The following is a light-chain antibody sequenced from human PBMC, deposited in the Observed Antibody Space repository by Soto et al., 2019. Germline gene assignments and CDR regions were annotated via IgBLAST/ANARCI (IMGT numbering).Light chain of an antibody. CDR3: LQDHDYPRT. V-gene: IGKV1-6*01. CDR2: SAT. J-gene: IGKJ1*01. Sequence: AIQMTQSPTSLSASVGDRVIITCRASQDISKDLGWYQQKPGKAPKFLIYSATSTQSGVPSTFSGSGFGTGFPPHRRRPPPEDFATYYCLQDHDYPRTFGQGTKVEF. CDR1: QDISKD.